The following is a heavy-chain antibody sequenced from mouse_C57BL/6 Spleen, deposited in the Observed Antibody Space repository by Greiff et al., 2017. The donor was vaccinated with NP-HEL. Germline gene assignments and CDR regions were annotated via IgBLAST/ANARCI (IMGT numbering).Heavy chain of an antibody. D-gene: IGHD2-5*01. V-gene: IGHV1-52*01. Sequence: QVQLQQPGAELVRPGSSVKLSCKASGYTFTSYWMHWVKQRPIQGLEGIGNIDPSDSETHYNQKFKDKATLTVDKSSSTAYMQLSSLTSEDSAVYYCARSGAIVTHYYAMDYWGQGTSVTVSS. CDR3: ARSGAIVTHYYAMDY. CDR1: GYTFTSYW. CDR2: IDPSDSET. J-gene: IGHJ4*01.